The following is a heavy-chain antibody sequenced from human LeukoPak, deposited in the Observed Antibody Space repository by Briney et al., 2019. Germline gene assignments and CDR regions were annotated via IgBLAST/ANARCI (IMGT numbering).Heavy chain of an antibody. J-gene: IGHJ4*02. Sequence: SETLSLTCTVSGGSISSYYWSWIRQPPGKGLEWIGYIYYSGSTNYNPSLESRVTISVDTSKNQFSLKLSSVTAADTAVYYCARVQLLSPSGYCSSTSCSLKGSYFDYWGQGTLVTVSS. D-gene: IGHD2-2*03. V-gene: IGHV4-59*01. CDR1: GGSISSYY. CDR2: IYYSGST. CDR3: ARVQLLSPSGYCSSTSCSLKGSYFDY.